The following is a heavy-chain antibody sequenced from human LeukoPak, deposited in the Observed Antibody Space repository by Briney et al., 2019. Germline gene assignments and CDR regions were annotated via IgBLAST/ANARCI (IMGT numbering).Heavy chain of an antibody. V-gene: IGHV1-18*01. J-gene: IGHJ4*02. D-gene: IGHD6-13*01. CDR2: ISAYNGDT. Sequence: SSVKVSCKASGYTFTSYGISWVRPAPGQGLEWMGWISAYNGDTNYAQKLQGRVTMTTDPSTSTAYMELRSLRSDDTAVYYCARDLLVQGDYWGQGTLVTVSS. CDR3: ARDLLVQGDY. CDR1: GYTFTSYG.